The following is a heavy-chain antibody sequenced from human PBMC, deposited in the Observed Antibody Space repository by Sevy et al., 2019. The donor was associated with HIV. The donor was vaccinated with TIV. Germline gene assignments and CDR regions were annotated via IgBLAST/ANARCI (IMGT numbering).Heavy chain of an antibody. CDR3: TTDCDGSAFYGMDV. J-gene: IGHJ6*02. D-gene: IGHD3-10*01. CDR2: IKSKTDGGKT. V-gene: IGHV3-15*01. Sequence: GGSLRLSCAASGFTFSNAWMSWVRQAPGKGLEWVGRIKSKTDGGKTDDAAPVKGRFTISRDDSKKTLYLQMNSLKTEDTAVYYCTTDCDGSAFYGMDVWGQGTTVTVSS. CDR1: GFTFSNAW.